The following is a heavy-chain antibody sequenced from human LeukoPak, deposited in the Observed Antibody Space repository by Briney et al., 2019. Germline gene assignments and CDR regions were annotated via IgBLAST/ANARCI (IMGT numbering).Heavy chain of an antibody. Sequence: TASETLSLTCTVSGYSISSGYYWGWIRQPPGKGLEWIGSIYHSGSTYYNPSLKSRVTISVDTSKNQFSLKLSSVTAADTAVYYCARRRGDYPVGYYFDYWGQGTLVTVSS. D-gene: IGHD4-17*01. CDR1: GYSISSGYY. CDR3: ARRRGDYPVGYYFDY. J-gene: IGHJ4*02. V-gene: IGHV4-38-2*02. CDR2: IYHSGST.